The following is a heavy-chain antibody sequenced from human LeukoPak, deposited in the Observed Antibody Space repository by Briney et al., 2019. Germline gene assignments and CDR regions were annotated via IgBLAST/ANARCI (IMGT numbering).Heavy chain of an antibody. J-gene: IGHJ4*02. Sequence: GGSLRLSCAASGFTFSSYEMNWVRQAPGKGLEWVSYISSSGSTIYYADSVKGRFTIPRDNAKNSLYLQMNSLRAEDTAVYYCARDRYFDWLFDYWGQGTLVTVSS. CDR2: ISSSGSTI. CDR1: GFTFSSYE. D-gene: IGHD3-9*01. V-gene: IGHV3-48*03. CDR3: ARDRYFDWLFDY.